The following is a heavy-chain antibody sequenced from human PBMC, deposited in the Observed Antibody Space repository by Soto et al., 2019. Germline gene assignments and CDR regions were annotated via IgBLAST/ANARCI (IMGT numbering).Heavy chain of an antibody. CDR2: IGPASGDT. D-gene: IGHD3-10*01. CDR3: GRGRSGQLVVFY. Sequence: ASVKVSCKASGYTFTGHYIHWVRQAPGQGPEWMGEIGPASGDTRYAQKLQGRVTMTRDTSITTVYMELNNLSPDDTAVYYCGRGRSGQLVVFYWGQGTPVTVSS. J-gene: IGHJ4*02. CDR1: GYTFTGHY. V-gene: IGHV1-2*02.